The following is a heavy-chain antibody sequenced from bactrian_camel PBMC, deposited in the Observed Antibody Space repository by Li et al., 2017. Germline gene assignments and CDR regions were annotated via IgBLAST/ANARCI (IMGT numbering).Heavy chain of an antibody. V-gene: IGHV3S63*01. D-gene: IGHD3*01. Sequence: HVQLVESGGGSVQAGGSLRLSCAPSQSTNSLFCMAWFRQAPGKEREGVARIATGSGNTYYADSVKGRFTISQDNAKNTVYLQIDSLKPEDTAMYYCAADRRFRYQCLTTIQALANQKRQTDFGTWGQGTQVTVS. CDR1: QSTNSLFC. CDR2: IATGSGNT. CDR3: AADRRFRYQCLTTIQALANQKRQTDFGT. J-gene: IGHJ6*01.